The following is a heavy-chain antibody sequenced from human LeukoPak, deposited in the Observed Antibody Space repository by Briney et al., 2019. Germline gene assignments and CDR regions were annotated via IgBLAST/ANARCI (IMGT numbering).Heavy chain of an antibody. J-gene: IGHJ4*02. Sequence: KPSETLSLTCTVSGGSISSSSYYWGWIRQPPGKGLEWIGSIYYSGSTYYNPSLKSRVTISVDTSKNQFSLRLSSVTAADTAVYSCARHQGDFITTPLDYWGQGTLVTVSS. CDR2: IYYSGST. D-gene: IGHD2-15*01. CDR1: GGSISSSSYY. CDR3: ARHQGDFITTPLDY. V-gene: IGHV4-39*01.